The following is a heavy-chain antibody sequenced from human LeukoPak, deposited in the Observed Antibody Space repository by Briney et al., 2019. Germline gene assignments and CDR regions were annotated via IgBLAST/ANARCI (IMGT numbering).Heavy chain of an antibody. CDR2: IYHSGTT. CDR3: ASLARSTDYYSXEYFHH. J-gene: IGHJ1*01. D-gene: IGHD3-22*01. Sequence: SETLSLTCTVSGGSISRDDYYWSWIRQHPGKGLEWIGHIYHSGTTHHNPSLQSRVFISVDTSKNQFSLNLSSVTAADTAMYYCASLARSTDYYSXEYFHHWGQGTLVSVSS. CDR1: GGSISRDDYY. V-gene: IGHV4-31*03.